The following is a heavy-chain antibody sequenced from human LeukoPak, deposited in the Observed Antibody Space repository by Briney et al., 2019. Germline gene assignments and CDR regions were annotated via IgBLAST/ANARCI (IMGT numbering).Heavy chain of an antibody. V-gene: IGHV4-34*01. D-gene: IGHD3-3*01. CDR1: GGSFSGYY. Sequence: SETLSLTCAVYGGSFSGYYWSWIRQPPGKGLEWIGEINHSGSTNYNPSLKSRVTISVDTSKNQFSLKLSSVTAADTAVYYRARGFSVGYYDFWCGYQRGQRAAYFDYWGQGTLVTVSS. CDR2: INHSGST. J-gene: IGHJ4*02. CDR3: ARGFSVGYYDFWCGYQRGQRAAYFDY.